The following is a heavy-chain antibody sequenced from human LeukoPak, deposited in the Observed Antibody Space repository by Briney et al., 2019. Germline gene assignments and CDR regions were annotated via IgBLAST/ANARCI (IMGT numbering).Heavy chain of an antibody. Sequence: PGGSLRLSCAASGFTFSGYWMHWVRHAPGEGLGWVSRINSDGSRTSYADSAKGRFTISRDNAKNTLYLQMNSLRAEDTAVYYCARDWGSSGWYVRGSPLDCWGQGTLVTVSS. CDR3: ARDWGSSGWYVRGSPLDC. CDR1: GFTFSGYW. V-gene: IGHV3-74*01. J-gene: IGHJ4*02. D-gene: IGHD6-19*01. CDR2: INSDGSRT.